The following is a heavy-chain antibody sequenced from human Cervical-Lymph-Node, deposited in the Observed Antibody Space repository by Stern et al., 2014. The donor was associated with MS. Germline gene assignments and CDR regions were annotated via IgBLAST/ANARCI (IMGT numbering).Heavy chain of an antibody. J-gene: IGHJ6*02. D-gene: IGHD3-9*01. V-gene: IGHV4-61*02. Sequence: QLQLQESGPGLVKPSQTLSLTCTVSGGSISSGSYYWSWIRQPAGKGLEWIGRIYTSGSPNYNPSLKSRVTLSVDTSKNQFPLNLSFVTAADTAVYYCARDCRLRYFDNYGMDVWGQGTTVTVSS. CDR2: IYTSGSP. CDR3: ARDCRLRYFDNYGMDV. CDR1: GGSISSGSYY.